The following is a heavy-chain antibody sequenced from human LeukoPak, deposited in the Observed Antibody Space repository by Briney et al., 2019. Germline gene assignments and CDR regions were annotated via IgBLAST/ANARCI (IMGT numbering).Heavy chain of an antibody. CDR3: ARDPGYSAFDV. D-gene: IGHD5-18*01. CDR1: GFTFSSYW. CDR2: IKEDGSEK. Sequence: PGGSLRLSCAASGFTFSSYWMSWVRQAPGKGPEFVANIKEDGSEKSYVDSVKGRFTISRDNAKKSVPLQMSSLRAEDTAVYYCARDPGYSAFDVWGQGAMVIVSS. J-gene: IGHJ3*01. V-gene: IGHV3-7*01.